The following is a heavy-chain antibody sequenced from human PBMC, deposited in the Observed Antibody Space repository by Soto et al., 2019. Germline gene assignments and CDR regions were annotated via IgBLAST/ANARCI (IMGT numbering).Heavy chain of an antibody. CDR2: INHSGST. D-gene: IGHD2-8*02. CDR3: ARAWYYFDY. Sequence: PSETLSLTCAVYGGSFSGYYWSWIRQPPGKGLEWIGEINHSGSTNYNPSLKSRVTISVDTSKNQFSLKLSSVTAADTAVYYCARAWYYFDYWGQGTLVTSPQ. CDR1: GGSFSGYY. J-gene: IGHJ4*02. V-gene: IGHV4-34*01.